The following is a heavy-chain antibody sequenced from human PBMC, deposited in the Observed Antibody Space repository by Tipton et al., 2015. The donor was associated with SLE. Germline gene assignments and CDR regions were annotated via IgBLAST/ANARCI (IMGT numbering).Heavy chain of an antibody. CDR2: ISYSGTT. CDR1: GGSVSSGGFY. J-gene: IGHJ2*01. Sequence: TLSLTCTVSGGSVSSGGFYWGWIRHPPGKGLEWIGYISYSGTTYYNPSLKSRVAMSLDTSKNQFSLRLRSVTAADTAMYFCASTDTSGLLGWYFDLWGRGTLVTVSS. CDR3: ASTDTSGLLGWYFDL. D-gene: IGHD3-22*01. V-gene: IGHV4-31*03.